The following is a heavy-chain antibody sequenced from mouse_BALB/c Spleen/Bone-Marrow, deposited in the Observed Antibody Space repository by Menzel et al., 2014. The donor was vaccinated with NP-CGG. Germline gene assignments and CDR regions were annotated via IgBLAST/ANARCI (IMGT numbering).Heavy chain of an antibody. CDR2: ITPNSDHT. D-gene: IGHD4-1*02. J-gene: IGHJ4*01. CDR1: GYTFTSYT. Sequence: VQLQQSGAELARPGASVKMSCKASGYTFTSYTMHWAKQRPGQGLEWIGYITPNSDHTNYNQKFKDRATLTADKSSSTAYMQLSSLTSEDSAIYYCSRSTFAHVMDSWGQGTSVTVSS. CDR3: SRSTFAHVMDS. V-gene: IGHV1-4*01.